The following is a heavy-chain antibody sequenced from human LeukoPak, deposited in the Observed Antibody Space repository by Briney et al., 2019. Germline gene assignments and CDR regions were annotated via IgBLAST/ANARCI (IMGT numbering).Heavy chain of an antibody. CDR3: ARIYVSGWPSDAFDI. V-gene: IGHV6-1*01. CDR2: TYYRSKWYN. CDR1: GDIVSSNSAA. Sequence: SQTLSLTCAISGDIVSSNSAAWDWIRQSPSRGLEWLGRTYYRSKWYNDYAVSVKSRITINPDTSKNQFSLQLNSVTPEDTAVYYCARIYVSGWPSDAFDIWGQGTMVTVSP. J-gene: IGHJ3*02. D-gene: IGHD6-19*01.